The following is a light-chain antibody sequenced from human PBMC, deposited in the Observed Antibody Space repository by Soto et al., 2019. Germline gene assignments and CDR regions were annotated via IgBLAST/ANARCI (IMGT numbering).Light chain of an antibody. CDR1: QSVNNF. Sequence: EIVLTQSPATLSLSPGERATLSCRASQSVNNFLAWYQQKPGQAPRLLISGASTRATGIPARLSGSGSGTEFTLTISSLRSEDFAVYYCQQYDNWPITFGQGTRLEIK. J-gene: IGKJ5*01. CDR3: QQYDNWPIT. V-gene: IGKV3-15*01. CDR2: GAS.